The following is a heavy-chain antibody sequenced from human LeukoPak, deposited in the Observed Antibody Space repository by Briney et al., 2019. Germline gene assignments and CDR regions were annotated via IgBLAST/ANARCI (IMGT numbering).Heavy chain of an antibody. Sequence: SVKVSCKASGGTFSSYAISWVRQAPGQGLEWMGGIIPIFGTANYAQKFQGRVTITADESTSTAYMELSSLRSEDTAVYYCASEYGSGSYSPSFDYWGQGTLVTVSS. D-gene: IGHD3-10*01. CDR1: GGTFSSYA. CDR3: ASEYGSGSYSPSFDY. V-gene: IGHV1-69*13. J-gene: IGHJ4*02. CDR2: IIPIFGTA.